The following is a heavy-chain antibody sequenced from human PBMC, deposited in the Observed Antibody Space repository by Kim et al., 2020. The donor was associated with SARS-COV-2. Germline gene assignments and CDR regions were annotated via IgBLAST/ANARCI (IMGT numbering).Heavy chain of an antibody. J-gene: IGHJ4*02. V-gene: IGHV1-69*13. Sequence: SVKVSCKASGGTFSSYAISWVRQAPGQGLEWMGGIIPIFGTANYAQKFQGRVTITADESTSTAYMELSSLRSEDTAVYYCARGSRGYYDSSGFGDLDYWGQGTLVTVSS. CDR3: ARGSRGYYDSSGFGDLDY. CDR1: GGTFSSYA. CDR2: IIPIFGTA. D-gene: IGHD3-22*01.